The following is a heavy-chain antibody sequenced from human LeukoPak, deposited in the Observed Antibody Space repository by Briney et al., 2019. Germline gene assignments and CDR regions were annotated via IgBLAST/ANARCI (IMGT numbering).Heavy chain of an antibody. CDR1: GFTFSSYW. D-gene: IGHD4-17*01. CDR2: INTYGTTT. CDR3: SRGANTVTTKDWFDP. V-gene: IGHV3-74*03. Sequence: PGGSLRLSCAASGFTFSSYWMHWVRQVPGKGLVWVAHINTYGTTTTYGDSVEGRFTISRDNAENALYLEMNSLRCDCSAVYYCSRGANTVTTKDWFDPWGQGTQVTVSS. J-gene: IGHJ5*02.